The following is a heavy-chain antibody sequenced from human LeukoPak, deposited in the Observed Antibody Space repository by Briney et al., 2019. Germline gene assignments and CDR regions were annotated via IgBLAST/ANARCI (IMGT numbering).Heavy chain of an antibody. J-gene: IGHJ4*02. V-gene: IGHV1-69*04. Sequence: SVKVSCKASGGTFSSYAISWVRQAPGQGLEWMGRIIPILGMANYAQKFQGRVTITADKSTSTAYMELSSLRSEDTAVYYCASDIVATGEFDYWGQGTLVTVSS. CDR3: ASDIVATGEFDY. CDR2: IIPILGMA. CDR1: GGTFSSYA. D-gene: IGHD5-12*01.